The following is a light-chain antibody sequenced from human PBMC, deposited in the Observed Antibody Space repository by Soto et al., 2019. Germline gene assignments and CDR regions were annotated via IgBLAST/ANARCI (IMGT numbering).Light chain of an antibody. J-gene: IGKJ1*01. V-gene: IGKV1-5*01. CDR3: QQYKSYPWT. CDR2: DAS. Sequence: DIQMTQSPSTLSVSVGDRVTITCRASQSFSSWLAWYQQKPGKAPNLLIYDASTLQSGVPSRFSGSASGTEFTLTISSLQPDDFATYYCQQYKSYPWTFGQGTKVDIK. CDR1: QSFSSW.